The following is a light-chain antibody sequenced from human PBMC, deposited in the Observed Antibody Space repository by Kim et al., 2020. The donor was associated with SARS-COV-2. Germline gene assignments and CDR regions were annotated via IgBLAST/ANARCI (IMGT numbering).Light chain of an antibody. J-gene: IGLJ3*02. CDR1: GRDVGGYTF. Sequence: GQSRTLSGPGTGRDVGGYTFVCWYQHRPGQAPQLIIYDVSGRPSGVSDRFSGSKSGDTASLTVSGLQAEDEADYHCSSYTTSDTWVFGGGTKLTVL. CDR3: SSYTTSDTWV. CDR2: DVS. V-gene: IGLV2-14*03.